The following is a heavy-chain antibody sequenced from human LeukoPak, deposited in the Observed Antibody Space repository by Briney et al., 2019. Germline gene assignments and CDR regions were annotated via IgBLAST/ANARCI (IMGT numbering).Heavy chain of an antibody. V-gene: IGHV1-46*01. J-gene: IGHJ3*02. CDR3: ARGGVAASGASDI. CDR2: INPSGGRT. Sequence: ASVKVSCKASGYTFSGYYIHWVRLAPGQGLEWMGIINPSGGRTSYAHKFQDRVHVTRDTSTSTLYMELRSLRSEDTAVYYCARGGVAASGASDIWGQGTMVTVSS. CDR1: GYTFSGYY. D-gene: IGHD6-13*01.